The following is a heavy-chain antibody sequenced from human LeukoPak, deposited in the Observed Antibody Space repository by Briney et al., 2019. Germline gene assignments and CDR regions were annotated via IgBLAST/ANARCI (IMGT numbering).Heavy chain of an antibody. CDR3: ARDQGRYYYDSSGYSDY. CDR2: INPNSGGT. J-gene: IGHJ4*02. D-gene: IGHD3-22*01. V-gene: IGHV1-2*02. Sequence: ASVKVSCKASGYTFTGYYMHWVRQAPGQGLEWMGWINPNSGGTNYAQKFQGRVTMTRDTSISTAYMELSRLRSDDTAVYYCARDQGRYYYDSSGYSDYWGQGTLVTVSS. CDR1: GYTFTGYY.